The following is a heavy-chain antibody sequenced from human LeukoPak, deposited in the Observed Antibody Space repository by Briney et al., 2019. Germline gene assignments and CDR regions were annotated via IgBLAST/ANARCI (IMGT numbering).Heavy chain of an antibody. CDR2: ISRNSDNT. V-gene: IGHV3-9*01. J-gene: IGHJ4*02. D-gene: IGHD2-15*01. CDR3: AKIDRNSWYLGFDH. CDR1: GFTFDDYA. Sequence: GGSLRLSCAASGFTFDDYAMHWFRQAPGKGLEWVSGISRNSDNTAYADSVRGRFTISRDNAKRSLSLQMNSLRVDDTAVYYCAKIDRNSWYLGFDHWGQGTLVTVSS.